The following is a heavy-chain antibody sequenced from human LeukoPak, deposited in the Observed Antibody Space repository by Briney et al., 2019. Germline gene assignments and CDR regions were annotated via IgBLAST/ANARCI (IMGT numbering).Heavy chain of an antibody. J-gene: IGHJ4*02. D-gene: IGHD3-10*01. CDR2: IWYDGSNK. V-gene: IGHV3-33*01. CDR1: GYALRSSG. CDR3: ARTNTLDRGPIIDPLVY. Sequence: GGSLRLSCAASGYALRSSGMHWVRQAPGKGLEWVAFIWYDGSNKYYADSVKGRFTISRDISKNTLYLHMNRVRAEDTAVYLCARTNTLDRGPIIDPLVYWGQGDLVTVSS.